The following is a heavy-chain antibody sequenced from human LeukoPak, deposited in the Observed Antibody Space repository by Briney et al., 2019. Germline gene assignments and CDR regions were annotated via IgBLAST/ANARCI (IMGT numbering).Heavy chain of an antibody. CDR2: INHSGST. Sequence: SETLSLTCAVYGGSFSGYYWSWIRQPPGKGLEWIGEINHSGSTNYNPSLKSRVTISVDTSKNQFSLKLSSLTAADTAVYYCARMIAAAGTSLLPWGQGTLVTVSS. CDR3: ARMIAAAGTSLLP. CDR1: GGSFSGYY. J-gene: IGHJ4*02. V-gene: IGHV4-34*01. D-gene: IGHD6-13*01.